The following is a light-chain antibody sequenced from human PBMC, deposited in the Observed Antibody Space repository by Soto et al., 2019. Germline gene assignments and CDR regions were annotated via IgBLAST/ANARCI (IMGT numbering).Light chain of an antibody. CDR3: QHYTISPPIT. V-gene: IGKV3-20*01. Sequence: EIVMTQSPATLSVSPGERATLSCRASQSVSSNLAWYQQKPGQAPRLLIYGASSRATGIPDRFSGRGSGTDFTLTISRLEPEDFAVYYCQHYTISPPITFGQGTRLEIK. J-gene: IGKJ5*01. CDR2: GAS. CDR1: QSVSSN.